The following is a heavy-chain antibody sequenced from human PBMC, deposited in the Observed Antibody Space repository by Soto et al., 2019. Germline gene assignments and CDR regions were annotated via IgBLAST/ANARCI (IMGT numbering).Heavy chain of an antibody. CDR2: IYHSGST. V-gene: IGHV4-4*02. CDR1: SGSSSSSNW. CDR3: AIGYCSSTSCLFDY. D-gene: IGHD2-2*03. Sequence: PSETLSLTCAVSSGSSSSSNWWSWVRQPPGKGLEWIGEIYHSGSTNYNPSLKSRVTISVDKSKNQFSLKLSSVTAADTAVYYCAIGYCSSTSCLFDYWGQGTLVTVSS. J-gene: IGHJ4*02.